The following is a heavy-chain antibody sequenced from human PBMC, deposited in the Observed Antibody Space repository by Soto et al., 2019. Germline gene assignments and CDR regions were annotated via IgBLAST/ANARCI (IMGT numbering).Heavy chain of an antibody. V-gene: IGHV3-23*01. D-gene: IGHD2-15*01. CDR2: ISGSGGST. J-gene: IGHJ4*01. Sequence: EVQLLESGGGLVQPGGSLRLSCAASGFTFSSYAMSWVRQAPGKGLEWVSAISGSGGSTHYADSVKGRFTISRDNSQNTPYLQMNSLRAEDTAVYYCAKDTDCSGGSCYSGAIDYWGHGTLVTVSS. CDR3: AKDTDCSGGSCYSGAIDY. CDR1: GFTFSSYA.